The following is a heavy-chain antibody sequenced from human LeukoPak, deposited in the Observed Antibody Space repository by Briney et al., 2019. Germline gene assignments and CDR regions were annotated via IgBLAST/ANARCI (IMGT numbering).Heavy chain of an antibody. CDR1: GYTFTGYH. D-gene: IGHD6-13*01. V-gene: IGHV1-2*02. CDR3: ASTSAAGRAIDY. CDR2: INPNSGGT. Sequence: ASVKVSCKASGYTFTGYHMHWVRQAPGQGLEWMGWINPNSGGTNYAQKFQGRVTMTRDTSISTAYMELSRLRSDDTAVYYCASTSAAGRAIDYWGQGTLVTVSS. J-gene: IGHJ4*02.